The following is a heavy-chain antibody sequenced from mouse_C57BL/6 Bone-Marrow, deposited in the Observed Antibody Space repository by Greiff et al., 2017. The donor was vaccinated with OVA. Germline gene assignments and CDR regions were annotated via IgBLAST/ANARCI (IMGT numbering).Heavy chain of an antibody. V-gene: IGHV14-2*01. J-gene: IGHJ2*01. CDR1: GFNITDYY. Sequence: EVQLQESGAELVKPGASVKLSCTASGFNITDYYMHWVKQRTEQGLEWIGRIDPEDGETKYAPKFQGKATITADTSSNTAYLQLSSLTSEDTAVYYCASWDLDYWGQGTTLTVSS. CDR3: ASWDLDY. CDR2: IDPEDGET. D-gene: IGHD4-1*01.